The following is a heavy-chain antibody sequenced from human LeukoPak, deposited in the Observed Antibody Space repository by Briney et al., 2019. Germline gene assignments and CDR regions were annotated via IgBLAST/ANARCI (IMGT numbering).Heavy chain of an antibody. CDR3: ARDLGITHLLHP. CDR1: GGSISSGDYY. V-gene: IGHV4-30-4*01. Sequence: PSETLSLTCTVSGGSISSGDYYWSWIRQPPGKGLEWIGYIYYSGSTYYNPSLKSRVTISVDTSKNQFSLKLSSVTAADTAVYYCARDLGITHLLHPWGQGTLVTVPS. D-gene: IGHD3-16*01. CDR2: IYYSGST. J-gene: IGHJ5*02.